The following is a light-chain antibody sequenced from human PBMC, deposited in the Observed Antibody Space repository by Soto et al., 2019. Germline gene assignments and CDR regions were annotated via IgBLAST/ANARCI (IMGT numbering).Light chain of an antibody. V-gene: IGKV1-5*03. CDR2: KAS. CDR1: ESLSNF. CDR3: QQYNSYCT. Sequence: DIQMTQSPSTLSASVGDRVTITCRASESLSNFLAWYQQKPGRAPNLLIYKASNLQSGVPSRFSGSGSGTEFTLTISSLQPDDFATYYCQQYNSYCTFGQGTRLENK. J-gene: IGKJ5*01.